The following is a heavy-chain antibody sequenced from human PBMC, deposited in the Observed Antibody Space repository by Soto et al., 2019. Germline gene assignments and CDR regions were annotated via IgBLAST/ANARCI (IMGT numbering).Heavy chain of an antibody. CDR3: ASTENYYGSGSYQFDY. J-gene: IGHJ4*02. D-gene: IGHD3-10*01. Sequence: EVQLLESGGGLVQPGGSLRLSCAASGFTFSSYAMSWVRQAPGKGLEWVSAISGSGGGTYYADSVKGRFTISRDNSKNTLYLQMNSLRAEDTAVYYCASTENYYGSGSYQFDYWCQGSLVTVSS. V-gene: IGHV3-23*01. CDR1: GFTFSSYA. CDR2: ISGSGGGT.